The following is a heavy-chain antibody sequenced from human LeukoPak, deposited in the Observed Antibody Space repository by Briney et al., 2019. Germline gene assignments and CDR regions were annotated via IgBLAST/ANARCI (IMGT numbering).Heavy chain of an antibody. J-gene: IGHJ4*02. D-gene: IGHD6-19*01. CDR2: ISGSGGST. CDR1: GFTFSSYA. Sequence: GGSLRLSCAASGFTFSSYAMSWVRQAPGKGLEWVSTISGSGGSTYYADSVRGRFTISRDNSKNTLYLQMNSLRAEDTAVYYCAKSAVAGWRFDYWGQGTLVTVSS. V-gene: IGHV3-23*01. CDR3: AKSAVAGWRFDY.